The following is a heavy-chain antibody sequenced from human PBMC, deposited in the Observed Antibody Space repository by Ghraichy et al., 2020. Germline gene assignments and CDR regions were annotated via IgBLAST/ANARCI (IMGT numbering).Heavy chain of an antibody. CDR1: GFTFDDYA. J-gene: IGHJ4*02. V-gene: IGHV3-9*01. D-gene: IGHD3-16*02. CDR2: ISWNSGSI. CDR3: AKGGDYVWGSYRYTDFDY. Sequence: GGSLRLSCAASGFTFDDYAMHWVRQAPGKGLEWVSGISWNSGSIGYADSVKGRFTISRDNAKNSLYLQMNSLRAEDTALYYCAKGGDYVWGSYRYTDFDYWGQGTLVTVSS.